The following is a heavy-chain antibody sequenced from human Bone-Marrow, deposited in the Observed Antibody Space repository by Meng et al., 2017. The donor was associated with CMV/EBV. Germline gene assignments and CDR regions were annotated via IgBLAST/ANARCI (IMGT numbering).Heavy chain of an antibody. Sequence: ASVKVSCKASGYTFTSYDITWVRQAPGQGLEWMGWISAYNGNTNYAQKFQGRVTMTRDTSITTAYMELSRLRSDDTAVYYCASYRSDLRGQYSYHYGMDVWGQGTTVTVSS. CDR3: ASYRSDLRGQYSYHYGMDV. CDR2: ISAYNGNT. D-gene: IGHD3-10*01. V-gene: IGHV1-2*02. J-gene: IGHJ6*01. CDR1: GYTFTSYD.